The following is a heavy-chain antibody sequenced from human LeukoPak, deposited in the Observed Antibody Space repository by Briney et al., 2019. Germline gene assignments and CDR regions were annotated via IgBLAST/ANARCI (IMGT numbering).Heavy chain of an antibody. V-gene: IGHV3-11*01. Sequence: KPGGSLRLSCAASGFTFSDYYMTWIRQAPGKGLEWVSYIRSGGTTIYYADSVKGRFTISRDNAKNSLYLQMNSLRAEDMAVYYCAKDAMALGLSYWGQGTLVTVSP. CDR2: IRSGGTTI. J-gene: IGHJ4*02. CDR3: AKDAMALGLSY. CDR1: GFTFSDYY. D-gene: IGHD2-8*01.